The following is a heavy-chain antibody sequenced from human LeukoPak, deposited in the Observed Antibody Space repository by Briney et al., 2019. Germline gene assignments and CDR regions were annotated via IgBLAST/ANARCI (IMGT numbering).Heavy chain of an antibody. Sequence: ASVKVSCKASGYTFTTYGINSVRQAPGQGLEWMGWISAYNGNTNYAQNLQGRVTLTTDTSASTAYMELRSLRSDDTAVYYCARDLIAARPGWFDPWGQGTLVIVSS. CDR1: GYTFTTYG. CDR3: ARDLIAARPGWFDP. J-gene: IGHJ5*02. V-gene: IGHV1-18*01. CDR2: ISAYNGNT. D-gene: IGHD6-6*01.